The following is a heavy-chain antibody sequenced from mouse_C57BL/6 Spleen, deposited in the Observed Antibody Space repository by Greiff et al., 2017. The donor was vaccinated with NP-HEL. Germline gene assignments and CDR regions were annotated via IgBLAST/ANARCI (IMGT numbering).Heavy chain of an antibody. CDR3: ARNRGGNYVYFDY. D-gene: IGHD2-1*01. V-gene: IGHV2-2*01. CDR2: IWSGGST. Sequence: VKLMESGPGLVQPSQSLSITCTVSGFSLTSYGVHWVRQSPGKGLEWLGVIWSGGSTDYNAAFISRLSISKDNSKSQVFFKMNSLQADDTAIDYCARNRGGNYVYFDYWGQGTTLTVSS. CDR1: GFSLTSYG. J-gene: IGHJ2*01.